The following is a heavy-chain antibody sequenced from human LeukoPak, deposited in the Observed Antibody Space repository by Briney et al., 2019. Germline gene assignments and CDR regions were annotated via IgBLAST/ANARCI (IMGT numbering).Heavy chain of an antibody. CDR3: ARGRKQWLAFYYFDY. J-gene: IGHJ4*02. CDR2: INHSGST. Sequence: SETLSLTCAVYGGSFSGYYWSWIRQPPGKGLEWIGEINHSGSTNYSPSLKSRVTISVDTSKNRFSLKLSSVTAADTAVYYCARGRKQWLAFYYFDYWGQGTLVTVSS. CDR1: GGSFSGYY. V-gene: IGHV4-34*01. D-gene: IGHD6-19*01.